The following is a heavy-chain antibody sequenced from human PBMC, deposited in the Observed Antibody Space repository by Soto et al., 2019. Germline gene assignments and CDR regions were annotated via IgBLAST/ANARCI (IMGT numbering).Heavy chain of an antibody. V-gene: IGHV3-30*18. J-gene: IGHJ6*02. Sequence: QVQLVESGGGVVQPGRSLRLSCAASGFTFSSYGMHWVRQAPGKGLEWVAVISYDGSNKYYADSVKGRFTISRDNSKNTLYLQMNSLRAEDTAVYYCAKRQCVAMVRGSGMDVWGQGTTVTVSS. D-gene: IGHD3-10*01. CDR2: ISYDGSNK. CDR3: AKRQCVAMVRGSGMDV. CDR1: GFTFSSYG.